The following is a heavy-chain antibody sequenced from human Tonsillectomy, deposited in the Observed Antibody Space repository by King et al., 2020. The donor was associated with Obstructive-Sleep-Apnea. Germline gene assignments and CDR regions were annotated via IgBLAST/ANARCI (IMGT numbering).Heavy chain of an antibody. CDR2: IYSGGST. CDR1: GFTVSSNY. D-gene: IGHD2-21*02. Sequence: QLVQSGGGLVQPGGSLRLSCAASGFTVSSNYMSWVSQAPGKGLEWGSVIYSGGSTYYAESVKGRVTISRHNSKNTLYLQMNSLSADDTAVYYCARPWAYCGGDCKGAFDYWGQGTLVTVSS. J-gene: IGHJ4*02. CDR3: ARPWAYCGGDCKGAFDY. V-gene: IGHV3-53*04.